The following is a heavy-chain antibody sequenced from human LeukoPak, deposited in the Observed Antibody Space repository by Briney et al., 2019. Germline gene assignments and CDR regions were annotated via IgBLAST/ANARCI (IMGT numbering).Heavy chain of an antibody. CDR1: GGSFSDYC. CDR2: INQSGTT. D-gene: IGHD3-22*01. Sequence: SETLSLACAVYGGSFSDYCWTWIRQPPGKGPEWIGEINQSGTTNYNPSLESRVTILVDTSKNQFSLNLSSVTAADTAVYYCARSRTHYYDSSGYGSWGQGTLVTVSS. J-gene: IGHJ4*02. V-gene: IGHV4-34*01. CDR3: ARSRTHYYDSSGYGS.